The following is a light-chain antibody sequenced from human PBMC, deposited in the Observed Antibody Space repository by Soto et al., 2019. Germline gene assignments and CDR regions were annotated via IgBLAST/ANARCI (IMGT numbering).Light chain of an antibody. Sequence: QSALTQPPSASGSPGQSVTISCTGTSSDVGGYNYVSWYQQHPGKAPKLMIYEVSKRPSGVPDRFSGSKSGNTASLTVSGLQAEDEADYYCSSYTGSSTPRFGGGTKLTVL. CDR2: EVS. CDR3: SSYTGSSTPR. J-gene: IGLJ3*02. V-gene: IGLV2-8*01. CDR1: SSDVGGYNY.